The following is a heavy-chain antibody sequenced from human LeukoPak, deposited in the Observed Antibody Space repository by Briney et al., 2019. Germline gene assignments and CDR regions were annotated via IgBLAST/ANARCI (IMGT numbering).Heavy chain of an antibody. CDR3: AKDHGGIRGTFFDY. CDR1: GFTFSSYA. D-gene: IGHD3-10*01. J-gene: IGHJ4*02. Sequence: GGSLRLSCAASGFTFSSYAMSWVRQAPRKGLEWVSAISGSGGSTYYADSVKGRFTISRDNSKNTLYLQMNSLRAEDTAVYYCAKDHGGIRGTFFDYWGQGTLVTVSS. V-gene: IGHV3-23*01. CDR2: ISGSGGST.